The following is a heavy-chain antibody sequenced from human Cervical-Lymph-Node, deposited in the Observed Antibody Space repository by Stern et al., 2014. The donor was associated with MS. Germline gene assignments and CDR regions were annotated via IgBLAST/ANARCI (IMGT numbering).Heavy chain of an antibody. J-gene: IGHJ6*02. V-gene: IGHV1-69*01. Sequence: VQLVESGAEVKKPGSSVKVSCKASGGTFSSYAISWVRQAPGQALEWMGWIIPIFGTANYAQKFQGRVTITADESTSTDYMELSSLRSEDTAVYYCARGELKEGLVRGMDVWGQGTTVTVSS. CDR1: GGTFSSYA. CDR2: IIPIFGTA. CDR3: ARGELKEGLVRGMDV. D-gene: IGHD1-26*01.